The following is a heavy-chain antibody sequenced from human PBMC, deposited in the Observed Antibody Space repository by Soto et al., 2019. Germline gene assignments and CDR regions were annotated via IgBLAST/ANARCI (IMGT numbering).Heavy chain of an antibody. Sequence: PSETLSRTCTVSGGSISSYYWSWIRQPPGKGLEWIGYIYYSGSTNYNPSLKSRVTISVDTSKNQFSLKLSSVTAADTAVYYCARTTRDDSSGYYFTDWGQGTLVTVSS. J-gene: IGHJ4*02. CDR3: ARTTRDDSSGYYFTD. CDR1: GGSISSYY. V-gene: IGHV4-59*01. CDR2: IYYSGST. D-gene: IGHD3-22*01.